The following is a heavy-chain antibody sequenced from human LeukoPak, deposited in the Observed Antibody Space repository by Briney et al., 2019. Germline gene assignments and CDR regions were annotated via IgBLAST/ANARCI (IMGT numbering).Heavy chain of an antibody. V-gene: IGHV4-39*07. D-gene: IGHD6-19*01. CDR2: IYYSGST. CDR1: GGSISRSSYY. J-gene: IGHJ4*02. Sequence: SETLSLTCTVSGGSISRSSYYWGWIRQPPGKGLEWIGSIYYSGSTYYNPSLKSRVTISVDTSKNQFSLKLSSVTAADTAVYYCAREISLGSGWSRVDYWGQGTLVTVSS. CDR3: AREISLGSGWSRVDY.